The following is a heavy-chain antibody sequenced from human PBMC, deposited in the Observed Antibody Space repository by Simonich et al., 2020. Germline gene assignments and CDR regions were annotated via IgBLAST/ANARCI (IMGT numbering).Heavy chain of an antibody. D-gene: IGHD7-27*01. CDR1: GYTFTGYY. V-gene: IGHV1-2*02. CDR3: ARGRLTGDKGAFDI. J-gene: IGHJ3*02. Sequence: QVQLVQSGAEVKKPGASVKVSCKASGYTFTGYYMHWVQQAPEQGLEWLGWINPTSGGTNYAQKFQGRVTMTRDTSISTAYMELSRLRSDDTAVYYCARGRLTGDKGAFDIWGQGTMVTVSS. CDR2: INPTSGGT.